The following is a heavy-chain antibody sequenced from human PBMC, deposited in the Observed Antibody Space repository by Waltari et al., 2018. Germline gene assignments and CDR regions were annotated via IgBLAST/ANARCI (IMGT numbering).Heavy chain of an antibody. Sequence: QLQESGPGLVKPSETLSLKCSTSGDSISNRLYYWGWMWQPQGKGLEWIGAIYYTENTYYNPSVKGRITMSVDTSRNEFSLKLTSVTAADTAVYYCARLRSYYDASGYFDSWGQGILVTVSS. J-gene: IGHJ4*02. D-gene: IGHD3-22*01. V-gene: IGHV4-39*07. CDR2: IYYTENT. CDR1: GDSISNRLYY. CDR3: ARLRSYYDASGYFDS.